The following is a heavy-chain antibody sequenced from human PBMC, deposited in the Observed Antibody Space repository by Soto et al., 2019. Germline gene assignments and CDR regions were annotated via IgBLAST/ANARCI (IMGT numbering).Heavy chain of an antibody. CDR3: ARGVPLTANGDYYDSSGLFDY. V-gene: IGHV4-34*01. D-gene: IGHD3-22*01. Sequence: SETLSLTCAVYGGSFSGYYWSWIRQPPGKGLEWIGEINHSGSTNYNPSLKSRVTISVDTSKNQFSLKLSSVTAADTAVYYCARGVPLTANGDYYDSSGLFDYWGQGTPVTVSS. CDR1: GGSFSGYY. CDR2: INHSGST. J-gene: IGHJ4*02.